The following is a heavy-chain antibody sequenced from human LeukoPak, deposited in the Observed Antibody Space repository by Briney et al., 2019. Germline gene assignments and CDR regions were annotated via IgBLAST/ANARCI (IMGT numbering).Heavy chain of an antibody. Sequence: GGSLRLSCAGSGFAVSNNYMSWVRQAPGKGLEWVSIYSADITYYVDSVKGRFTISRDNSKNTLYLQMNSLRAEDTAVYYCTRDSTTFRFGYWGQGTLVTVSS. CDR3: TRDSTTFRFGY. J-gene: IGHJ4*02. D-gene: IGHD4-11*01. V-gene: IGHV3-53*01. CDR1: GFAVSNNY. CDR2: IYSADIT.